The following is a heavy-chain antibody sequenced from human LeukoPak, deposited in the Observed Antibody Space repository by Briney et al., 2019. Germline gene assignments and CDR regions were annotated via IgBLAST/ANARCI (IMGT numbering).Heavy chain of an antibody. V-gene: IGHV4-34*01. J-gene: IGHJ4*02. CDR1: GGSFSGYY. D-gene: IGHD3-16*01. CDR3: ARVHLGKGVDY. Sequence: SETLSLTCAVYGGSFSGYYWSWIRQPPGKRLEWIGEINHSGSTNYNPSLKSRVTISVDTSKNQFSLKLSSVTAADTAVYYCARVHLGKGVDYWGQGTLVTVSS. CDR2: INHSGST.